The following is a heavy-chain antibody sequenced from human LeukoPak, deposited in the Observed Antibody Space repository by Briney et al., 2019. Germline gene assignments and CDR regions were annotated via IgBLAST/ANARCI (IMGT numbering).Heavy chain of an antibody. CDR1: GGSISSYY. CDR2: IYYSGST. J-gene: IGHJ5*02. Sequence: PSETLSHTCTVSGGSISSYYWSWIRQPPGKGLEWIGYIYYSGSTNYNPSLKSRVTISVDTSKNQFSLKLSSVTAADTAVYYCARGGVGANWFDPWGQGTLVTVSS. D-gene: IGHD1-26*01. CDR3: ARGGVGANWFDP. V-gene: IGHV4-59*01.